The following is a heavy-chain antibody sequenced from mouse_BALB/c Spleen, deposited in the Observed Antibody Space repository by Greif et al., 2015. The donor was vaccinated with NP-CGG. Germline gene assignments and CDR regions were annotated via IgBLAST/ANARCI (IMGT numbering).Heavy chain of an antibody. CDR2: SRNKANDYTT. Sequence: EVKLVESGGGLVRPGGSLRLSCATSGFTFSDFYMEWVRQPPGKRLEWIAASRNKANDYTTEYSASVKGRFIVSRDTSQSILYLQMNALRAEDTAIYYCARDDGYWYFDVWGAGTTVTVSS. CDR1: GFTFSDFY. D-gene: IGHD1-1*02. J-gene: IGHJ1*01. V-gene: IGHV7-1*02. CDR3: ARDDGYWYFDV.